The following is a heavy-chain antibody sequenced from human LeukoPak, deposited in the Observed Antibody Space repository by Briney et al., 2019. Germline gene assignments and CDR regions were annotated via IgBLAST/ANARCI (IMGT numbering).Heavy chain of an antibody. J-gene: IGHJ4*02. Sequence: GGSLRLSCAASGFTFSSYEMNWVRQEPGKGLEWVSYISSSGSTIYYADSVKGRFTISRDNAKNSLYLQMNSLRAEDTAMYYCARGAYCSGASCYSGHWGQGTPVTVSS. CDR1: GFTFSSYE. CDR2: ISSSGSTI. V-gene: IGHV3-48*03. CDR3: ARGAYCSGASCYSGH. D-gene: IGHD2-15*01.